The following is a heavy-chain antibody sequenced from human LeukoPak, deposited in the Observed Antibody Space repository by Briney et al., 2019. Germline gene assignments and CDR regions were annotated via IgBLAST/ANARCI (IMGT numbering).Heavy chain of an antibody. J-gene: IGHJ4*02. CDR2: IIPIFGTA. V-gene: IGHV1-69*05. Sequence: AVKVSCKASGGTFSSYAISWVRQAPGQGLEWMGGIIPIFGTANYAQKFQGRVTITRNTSISTAYMELSSLRSEDTAVYYCARGWYDFWSGYLLIYYFDYWGQGTLVTVSS. D-gene: IGHD3-3*01. CDR1: GGTFSSYA. CDR3: ARGWYDFWSGYLLIYYFDY.